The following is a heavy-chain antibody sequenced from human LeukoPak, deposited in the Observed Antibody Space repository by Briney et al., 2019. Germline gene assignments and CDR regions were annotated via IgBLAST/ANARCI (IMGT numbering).Heavy chain of an antibody. Sequence: GGSLRLSCAASGFTFSGSAIHWVRQASGKGLEWVGRIKSKGNSYATAYAASVTGRSTISRDDSKNMAYLQMNSLKTDDTAVYYCSSRDGSLGYWGQGTRVTVSS. V-gene: IGHV3-73*01. CDR2: IKSKGNSYAT. D-gene: IGHD3-16*01. CDR3: SSRDGSLGY. CDR1: GFTFSGSA. J-gene: IGHJ4*02.